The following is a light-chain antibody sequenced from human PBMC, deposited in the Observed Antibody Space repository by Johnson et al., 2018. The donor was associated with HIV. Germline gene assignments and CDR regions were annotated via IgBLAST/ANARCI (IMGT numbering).Light chain of an antibody. J-gene: IGLJ1*01. CDR1: SSNIGNNY. CDR3: GTWDSSLSAYV. CDR2: DNN. V-gene: IGLV1-51*01. Sequence: QSVLTQPPSVSAAPGQKVTISCSGSSSNIGNNYVSWYQQLPGTAPKLLIYDNNKRPSGIPDRFPASKSGTSATLGITGLQTGDEADYYCGTWDSSLSAYVFGTGTKVTVL.